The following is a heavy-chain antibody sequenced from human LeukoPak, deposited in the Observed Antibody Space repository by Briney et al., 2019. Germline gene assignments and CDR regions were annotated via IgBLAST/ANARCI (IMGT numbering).Heavy chain of an antibody. CDR1: GFTFSNHW. D-gene: IGHD5-18*01. Sequence: GGSLRLSCAASGFTFSNHWMHWVRQAPGKGLMWVSRINRDGSRTDYADSVKGRFAISRDDAKNTLYLQVNSLRAEDTAVYFCARGGSDTAMAHDYWGQGTLVTVSS. CDR2: INRDGSRT. V-gene: IGHV3-74*01. J-gene: IGHJ4*02. CDR3: ARGGSDTAMAHDY.